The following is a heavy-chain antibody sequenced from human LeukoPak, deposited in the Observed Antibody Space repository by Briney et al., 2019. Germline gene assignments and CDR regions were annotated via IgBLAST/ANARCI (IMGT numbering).Heavy chain of an antibody. V-gene: IGHV4-4*07. D-gene: IGHD2-21*02. Sequence: SETLSLTCTVSGGSISSYYWSWIRQPAGKGLEWIGRISTSGSTNYNPSLKSRLIMSLDTSKNQFSLKLSSVTAADTAMYYCARGLPGDHYYYYMDVWGKGTTVTISS. CDR3: ARGLPGDHYYYYMDV. J-gene: IGHJ6*03. CDR1: GGSISSYY. CDR2: ISTSGST.